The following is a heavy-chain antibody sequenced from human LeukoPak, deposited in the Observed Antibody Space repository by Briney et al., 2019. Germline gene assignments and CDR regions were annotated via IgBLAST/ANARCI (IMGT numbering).Heavy chain of an antibody. J-gene: IGHJ3*02. CDR2: IGYGGADS. V-gene: IGHV3-23*01. CDR1: GFTLSSYE. D-gene: IGHD2-2*01. CDR3: AKVPADPSEPLPPHAFDS. Sequence: GGSLRLSCTVSGFTLSSYEMTWFRQAPGKGLEWVSSIGYGGADSHYADSVKGRFTISRDNSKNTLYLQMNSLRAEDTAVYYCAKVPADPSEPLPPHAFDSWGQGTMVTVSS.